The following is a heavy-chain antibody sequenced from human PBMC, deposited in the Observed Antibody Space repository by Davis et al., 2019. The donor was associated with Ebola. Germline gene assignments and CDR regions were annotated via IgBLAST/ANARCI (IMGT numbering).Heavy chain of an antibody. CDR3: VRGYLGMDV. V-gene: IGHV3-74*01. Sequence: PGGSLRLSCAASGFTLSSYCMHWVRQAPGKGLVWVSRIDTDGSNTNYADSVRGRFTISRDNAKNTMYLQMNSLRAEDTAVYYCVRGYLGMDVWGQGTTVTVSS. CDR2: IDTDGSNT. J-gene: IGHJ6*02. CDR1: GFTLSSYC. D-gene: IGHD1-26*01.